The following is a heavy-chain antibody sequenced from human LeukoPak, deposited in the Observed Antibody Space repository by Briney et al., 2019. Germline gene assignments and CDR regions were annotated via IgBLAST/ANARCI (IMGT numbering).Heavy chain of an antibody. CDR3: AKDIVVVPAAPNNWFDP. D-gene: IGHD2-2*01. Sequence: GGSLRLSCAASGFTFSSYAMSWVRQAPGKGLEWVSAISGSGGSTYYADPVKGRFTISRDNSKNTLYLQMNSLRAEDTAVYYCAKDIVVVPAAPNNWFDPWGQGTLVTVSS. V-gene: IGHV3-23*01. CDR1: GFTFSSYA. J-gene: IGHJ5*02. CDR2: ISGSGGST.